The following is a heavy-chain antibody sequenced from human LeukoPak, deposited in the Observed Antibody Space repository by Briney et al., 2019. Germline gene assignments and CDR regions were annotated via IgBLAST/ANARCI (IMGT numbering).Heavy chain of an antibody. V-gene: IGHV1-69*05. Sequence: ASVKVSCKASGGTFSSYAISWVRQAPGQGLEWMGRIIPILGTANYAQKFQGRVTITTDESTSTAYMELSSLRSEDTAVYYCARGVVVVVADDAFDIWGQGTMVTVSS. J-gene: IGHJ3*02. D-gene: IGHD2-15*01. CDR1: GGTFSSYA. CDR3: ARGVVVVVADDAFDI. CDR2: IIPILGTA.